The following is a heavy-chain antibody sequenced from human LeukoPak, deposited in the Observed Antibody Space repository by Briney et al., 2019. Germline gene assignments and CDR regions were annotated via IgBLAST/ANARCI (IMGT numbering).Heavy chain of an antibody. CDR2: ISYDGSNK. D-gene: IGHD3-10*01. Sequence: GGSLRLSCAASGFTFSSYGMHWVRQAPGKGLDWVAVISYDGSNKYYADSAKGRFTISRDNSKNTLYLQMNSLGAEDTAVYYCAKDHPPRVGYYGSGSYYNVYDYWGQGTLVTVSS. J-gene: IGHJ4*02. CDR1: GFTFSSYG. CDR3: AKDHPPRVGYYGSGSYYNVYDY. V-gene: IGHV3-30*18.